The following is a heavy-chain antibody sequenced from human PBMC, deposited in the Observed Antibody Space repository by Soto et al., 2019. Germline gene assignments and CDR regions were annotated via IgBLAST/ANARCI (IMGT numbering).Heavy chain of an antibody. CDR2: IIPIFGTV. CDR1: GGTFSNYP. V-gene: IGHV1-69*12. CDR3: ARRNHRLIQLWYFDL. D-gene: IGHD5-18*01. J-gene: IGHJ2*01. Sequence: QVQLVQSGAEVKKPGSSVKVSCKASGGTFSNYPICWVRQAPGQGLEWLGGIIPIFGTVNYAQKFQGRLTITADESTSTAYMELSSLRSEDTAVNYCARRNHRLIQLWYFDLWGRSTLITGSS.